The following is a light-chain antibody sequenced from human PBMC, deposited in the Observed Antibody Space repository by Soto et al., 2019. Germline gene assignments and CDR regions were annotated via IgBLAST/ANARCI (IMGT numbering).Light chain of an antibody. J-gene: IGLJ1*01. CDR1: SSDVGSYNL. CDR3: CSYAGNYV. Sequence: QLVLTQPASVSGSPGQSITISCTGTSSDVGSYNLVSWYQQHPGKAPKLMIYEVSKRPSGVSNRFSGSKSGNTASLTISGLQAEDEADYYCCSYAGNYVFGTGTKLTVL. V-gene: IGLV2-23*02. CDR2: EVS.